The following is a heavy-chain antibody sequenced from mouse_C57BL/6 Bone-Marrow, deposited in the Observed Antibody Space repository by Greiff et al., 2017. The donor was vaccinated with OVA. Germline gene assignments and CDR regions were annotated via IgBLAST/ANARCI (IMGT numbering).Heavy chain of an antibody. V-gene: IGHV1-22*01. J-gene: IGHJ3*01. CDR1: GYTFTDYN. Sequence: VQLKQSGPELVKPGASVKMSCKASGYTFTDYNMHWVKQSHGKSLEWIGYINPNNGGTSYNQKFKGKTTLTVNKSSSTAYMELRSLTSEDSAVYYCAKLGGFAYWGQGTLVTVSA. D-gene: IGHD3-1*01. CDR3: AKLGGFAY. CDR2: INPNNGGT.